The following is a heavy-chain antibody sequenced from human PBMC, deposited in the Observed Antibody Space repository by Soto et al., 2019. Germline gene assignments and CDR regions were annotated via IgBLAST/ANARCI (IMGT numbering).Heavy chain of an antibody. D-gene: IGHD6-13*01. Sequence: QVQLVESGGGVVQPGRSLRLSCAASGFTFTTYAMHWVRQAPGKGLEWVAAISYDGSNTYSADSVKGRFTISRDNSKDTLYLQLNSLRAEDTAVYFCARDLGYGNSFIRDDWGQGTLVTVSS. CDR2: ISYDGSNT. CDR1: GFTFTTYA. CDR3: ARDLGYGNSFIRDD. J-gene: IGHJ4*02. V-gene: IGHV3-30-3*01.